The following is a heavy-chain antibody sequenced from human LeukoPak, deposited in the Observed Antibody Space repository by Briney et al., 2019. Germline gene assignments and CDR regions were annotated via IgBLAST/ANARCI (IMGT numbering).Heavy chain of an antibody. CDR3: AREGTAGTNLNWFDP. J-gene: IGHJ5*02. V-gene: IGHV4-59*01. D-gene: IGHD1-1*01. CDR1: GGSSSSNR. CDR2: ISYSGST. Sequence: SETLSLTCTVPGGSSSSNRWSWIRQPPGKGLEWIGYISYSGSTNFNPSLKSRVTISVDTSKNQFSLKLSSVTAADTAVYYCAREGTAGTNLNWFDPWGQGTLVTVSS.